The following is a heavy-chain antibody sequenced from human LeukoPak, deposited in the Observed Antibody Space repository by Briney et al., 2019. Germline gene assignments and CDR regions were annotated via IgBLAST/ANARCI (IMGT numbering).Heavy chain of an antibody. CDR2: IIPSFGTA. CDR3: ASSTGAHYYYYGMDV. J-gene: IGHJ6*02. D-gene: IGHD1-26*01. CDR1: GGTFIIYA. V-gene: IGHV1-69*13. Sequence: ASVNVSYRASGGTFIIYAISWVRQAPGQGREWMGGIIPSFGTANYAKKFQGRVTITADESTSTAYMELSSLRSEDTAVYYCASSTGAHYYYYGMDVWGQGTTVTVSS.